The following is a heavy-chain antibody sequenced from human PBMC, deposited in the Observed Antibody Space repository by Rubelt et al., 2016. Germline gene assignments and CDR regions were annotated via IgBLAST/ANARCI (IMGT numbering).Heavy chain of an antibody. D-gene: IGHD6-6*01. CDR1: GGSFSGYY. J-gene: IGHJ4*02. CDR3: ARGDRAARLQY. Sequence: QVQLQQWGAGLLKPSETLSLTCAVYGGSFSGYYWTWIRQPPGKGLEWIGEINHSGSTNYNPSLKSRVTISIDTSKNQFSLKLSSVTAADTAVYYCARGDRAARLQYWGQGTLVTVSS. CDR2: INHSGST. V-gene: IGHV4-34*01.